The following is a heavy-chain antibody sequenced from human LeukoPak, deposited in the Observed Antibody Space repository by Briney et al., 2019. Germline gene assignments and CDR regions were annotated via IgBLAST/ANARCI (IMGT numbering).Heavy chain of an antibody. CDR1: GYTFTSYY. CDR3: ARDMDDIVVVPAQLGNAFDI. V-gene: IGHV1-46*01. J-gene: IGHJ3*02. Sequence: ASVKVSCKASGYTFTSYYMHWVRQAPGQGLEWMGIINPSGGSTSYAQKFQGRVTMTRDTSTSTVYMELSSLRSEDTAVYYCARDMDDIVVVPAQLGNAFDIWGQGTMVTVSS. CDR2: INPSGGST. D-gene: IGHD2-2*01.